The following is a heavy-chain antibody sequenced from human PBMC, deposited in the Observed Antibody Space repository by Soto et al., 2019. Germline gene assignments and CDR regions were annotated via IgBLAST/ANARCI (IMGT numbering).Heavy chain of an antibody. V-gene: IGHV3-23*01. Sequence: EVQMLESGGGLVQPGGSLRLSCAASGFTLSSYALSWVRQAPGKGLEWVSGISGSGDFTFDADSVRGRFTISRDNSMNTLYLQMTSLIVEDTAVYYCARGTTIFGVGVDAFDIWGQGTMATVSS. CDR2: ISGSGDFT. J-gene: IGHJ3*02. D-gene: IGHD3-3*01. CDR3: ARGTTIFGVGVDAFDI. CDR1: GFTLSSYA.